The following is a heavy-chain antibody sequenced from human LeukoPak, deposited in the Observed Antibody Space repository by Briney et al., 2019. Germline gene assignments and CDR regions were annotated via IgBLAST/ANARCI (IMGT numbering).Heavy chain of an antibody. CDR2: IYPGDSDT. J-gene: IGHJ5*02. D-gene: IGHD6-19*01. CDR1: GYSFTSYW. V-gene: IGHV5-51*03. Sequence: KPGESLKISCKGSGYSFTSYWIGWVRQMPGKGLEWMGIIYPGDSDTRYSPSLQGQVTISADKSISTAYLQWSSLKASDTAMYYCAGFIAVAGTDGYNWFDPWGQGTLVTVSS. CDR3: AGFIAVAGTDGYNWFDP.